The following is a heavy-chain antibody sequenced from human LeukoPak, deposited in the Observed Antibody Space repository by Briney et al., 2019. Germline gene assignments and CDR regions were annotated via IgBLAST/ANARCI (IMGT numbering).Heavy chain of an antibody. D-gene: IGHD1-14*01. CDR2: INRDGRTP. CDR1: GFTFGPFW. V-gene: IGHV3-74*01. CDR3: VRDQGRYFFDY. J-gene: IGHJ4*02. Sequence: PGESLRLSCAASGFTFGPFWMHWVRQAPGKGQVRGSGINRDGRTPNYADSVKGRFTISRDNAKNMVYLKMNSLRVEDTAVYYCVRDQGRYFFDYWGQGTLVTVSS.